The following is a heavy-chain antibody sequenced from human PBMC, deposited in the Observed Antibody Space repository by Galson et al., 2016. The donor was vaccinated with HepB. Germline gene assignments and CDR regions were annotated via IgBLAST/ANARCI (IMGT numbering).Heavy chain of an antibody. CDR3: ARDAGIVMVIADTAAGIDV. V-gene: IGHV1-18*01. CDR2: ISAHDGDT. Sequence: SCKASGYTFTNYGISWVRQAPGQGLEWMGWISAHDGDTDFAQNLQGRVTMTTDTTTSTAYMELRSLRFDDTAVYYCARDAGIVMVIADTAAGIDVWGQGTTVTVSS. CDR1: GYTFTNYG. J-gene: IGHJ6*02. D-gene: IGHD2-15*01.